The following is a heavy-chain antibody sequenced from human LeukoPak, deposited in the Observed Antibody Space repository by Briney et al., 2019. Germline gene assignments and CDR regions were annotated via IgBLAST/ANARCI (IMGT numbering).Heavy chain of an antibody. CDR3: ARDPGGSFDY. D-gene: IGHD1-26*01. CDR1: GFSFTNFA. Sequence: GGSLRLSCAASGFSFTNFAMSWVRQAPGKGLEWVSTVSGSGDRTSYADSVKGRFTISRDNSKNTLSLQMNSLRPEDTAVYYCARDPGGSFDYWGQGTLVTVSS. V-gene: IGHV3-23*01. J-gene: IGHJ4*02. CDR2: VSGSGDRT.